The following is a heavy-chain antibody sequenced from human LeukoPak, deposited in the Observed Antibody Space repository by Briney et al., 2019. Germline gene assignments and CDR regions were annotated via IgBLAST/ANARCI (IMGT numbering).Heavy chain of an antibody. CDR3: ARHEKVYGASFDY. CDR2: IYYSGST. Sequence: PSETLSLTCTVSGGSINNYYWSWIRQPPGNGLEWIGYIYYSGSTDYNPSLKSRVTISVDTSKNQFSLKLSSVTTADTAVYYCARHEKVYGASFDYWGQGTLVTVSS. J-gene: IGHJ4*02. V-gene: IGHV4-59*01. D-gene: IGHD2-8*01. CDR1: GGSINNYY.